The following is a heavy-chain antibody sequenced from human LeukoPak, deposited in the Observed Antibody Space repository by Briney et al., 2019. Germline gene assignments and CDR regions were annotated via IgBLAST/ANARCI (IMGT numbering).Heavy chain of an antibody. CDR1: GYTFTGYY. Sequence: ASVKVSCKASGYTFTGYYMHWVRPAPGQGLEWMGWINPNSGGTNYAQKFQGRVTMTRDTSISTAYMELSRLRSDDTAVYYCARVRITIFGVVITAFDYWGQGTLVTVSS. CDR2: INPNSGGT. J-gene: IGHJ4*02. CDR3: ARVRITIFGVVITAFDY. D-gene: IGHD3-3*01. V-gene: IGHV1-2*02.